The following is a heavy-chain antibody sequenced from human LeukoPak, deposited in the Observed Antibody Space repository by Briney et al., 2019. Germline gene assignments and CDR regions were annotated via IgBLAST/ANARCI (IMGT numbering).Heavy chain of an antibody. Sequence: GASVKVSCKASGYTFTSYGISWVRQAPGQGLEWMGWISAYNGNTNYAQKLQGRVTMTTDTPTSTAYMELRSLRSDDTAVYYCARHSESDDYGDYEPADYWGQGTLVTVSS. CDR2: ISAYNGNT. D-gene: IGHD4-17*01. J-gene: IGHJ4*02. V-gene: IGHV1-18*01. CDR3: ARHSESDDYGDYEPADY. CDR1: GYTFTSYG.